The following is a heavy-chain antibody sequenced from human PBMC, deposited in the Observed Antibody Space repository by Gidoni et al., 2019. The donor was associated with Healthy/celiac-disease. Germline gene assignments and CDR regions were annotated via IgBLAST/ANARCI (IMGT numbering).Heavy chain of an antibody. V-gene: IGHV4-39*01. CDR2: T. CDR3: ADGMDV. Sequence: TYYNPSLQSRVTISVDTSKNQFSLKLSSVTAADTAVYYCADGMDVWGQGTTVTVSS. J-gene: IGHJ6*02.